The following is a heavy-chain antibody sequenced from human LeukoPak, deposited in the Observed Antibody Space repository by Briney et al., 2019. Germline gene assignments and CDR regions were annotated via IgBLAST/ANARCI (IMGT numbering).Heavy chain of an antibody. CDR3: ARESSSGGYYYFDY. V-gene: IGHV4-59*01. J-gene: IGHJ4*02. D-gene: IGHD3-22*01. Sequence: SETLSLTCTVSGGSISSYYWSWIRQPPGKGLEWIGYIYYSGSTNYNPSLKSRVTISVDTSKNQFSLKLSSVTAADTAVYYCARESSSGGYYYFDYWAREPWSPSPQ. CDR1: GGSISSYY. CDR2: IYYSGST.